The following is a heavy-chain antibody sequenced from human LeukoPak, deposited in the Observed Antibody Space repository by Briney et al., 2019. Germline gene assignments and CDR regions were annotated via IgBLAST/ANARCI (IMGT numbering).Heavy chain of an antibody. CDR1: GFTFNSYS. J-gene: IGHJ5*02. D-gene: IGHD2/OR15-2a*01. Sequence: GGSLRLSCAASGFTFNSYSMNWVRQAPGKGLEWVSSISGSNSYIYYADSVKGRFTISRDNAKNSLYLQMKSLRAEDTAVYYCARGKTSQNIVTRKTYNWFDPRGQGTLVTVSS. CDR2: ISGSNSYI. CDR3: ARGKTSQNIVTRKTYNWFDP. V-gene: IGHV3-21*01.